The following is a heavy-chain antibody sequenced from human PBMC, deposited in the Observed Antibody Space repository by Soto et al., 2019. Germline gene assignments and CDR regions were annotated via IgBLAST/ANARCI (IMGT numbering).Heavy chain of an antibody. V-gene: IGHV1-69*12. CDR3: ATSAFLEYGVDV. D-gene: IGHD3-3*02. J-gene: IGHJ6*02. CDR2: IIPFFGTT. CDR1: GGTVSNYA. Sequence: QVQLVQSGAEVRKPGSSVKVSCKASGGTVSNYAINWVRQAPGQGLKWMGGIIPFFGTTNYAQNFQGRVTISADESTSTAFMELSSLRSEDTAVYYCATSAFLEYGVDVWGQGTTVTVSS.